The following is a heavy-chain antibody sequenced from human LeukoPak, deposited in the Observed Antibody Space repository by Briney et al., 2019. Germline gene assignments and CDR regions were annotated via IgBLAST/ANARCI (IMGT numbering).Heavy chain of an antibody. CDR2: IYSGGST. CDR1: GFTVSSNY. Sequence: PGESLRLSCAASGFTVSSNYMSWVRQAPGKGLEWVSVIYSGGSTYYADSVKGRFTISRDNSKNTLYLQMNSLRAEDTAVCYCARDEVAATRGAFDIWGQGTMVTVSS. J-gene: IGHJ3*02. D-gene: IGHD2-15*01. CDR3: ARDEVAATRGAFDI. V-gene: IGHV3-66*01.